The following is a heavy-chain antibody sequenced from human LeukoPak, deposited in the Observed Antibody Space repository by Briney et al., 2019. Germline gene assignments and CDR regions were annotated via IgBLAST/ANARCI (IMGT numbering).Heavy chain of an antibody. CDR3: ATDQPSLLWFGELLWD. J-gene: IGHJ4*02. CDR2: IGSSGSTI. D-gene: IGHD3-10*01. V-gene: IGHV3-48*03. Sequence: GGSLRLSCAASGFTFSSYEMNWVRQAPGKGLEWDSYIGSSGSTIYYADSVKGRFTISRDNAKNSLYLQMNSLRAEDTAVYYCATDQPSLLWFGELLWDWGQGTLVTVSS. CDR1: GFTFSSYE.